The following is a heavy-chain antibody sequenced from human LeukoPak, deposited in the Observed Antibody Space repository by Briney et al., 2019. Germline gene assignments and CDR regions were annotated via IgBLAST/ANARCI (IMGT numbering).Heavy chain of an antibody. J-gene: IGHJ4*02. CDR1: GYSISSGYY. CDR2: IYHSGSA. Sequence: SETLSLTCAVSGYSISSGYYWGWIRQPPGKGLEWIGSIYHSGSAYYNPSLKSRVTISVDTSKNQFSLKLSSVTAADTAVYYCARAQYCSSTSCYGGVDYWGQGTLVTVSS. V-gene: IGHV4-38-2*01. CDR3: ARAQYCSSTSCYGGVDY. D-gene: IGHD2-2*01.